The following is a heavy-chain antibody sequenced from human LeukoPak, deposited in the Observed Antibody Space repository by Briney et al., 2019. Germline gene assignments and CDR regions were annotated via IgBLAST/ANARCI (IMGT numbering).Heavy chain of an antibody. J-gene: IGHJ6*02. CDR1: GFTFSSYG. D-gene: IGHD3-22*01. CDR2: IWYDGSNK. CDR3: ASLGDYYDCRLYYGMDV. Sequence: GGSLRLSCAASGFTFSSYGMHWVRQAPGKGLEWVAVIWYDGSNKYYADTVKGRFTISRDNSKNTLYLQMNSLRAEDTAVHYCASLGDYYDCRLYYGMDVWGQGTTVTVSS. V-gene: IGHV3-33*01.